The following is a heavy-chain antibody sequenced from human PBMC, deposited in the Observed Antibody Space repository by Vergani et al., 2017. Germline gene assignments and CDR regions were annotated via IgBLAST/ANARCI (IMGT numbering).Heavy chain of an antibody. CDR1: GGSISSYY. V-gene: IGHV4-59*01. D-gene: IGHD3-9*01. CDR2: IYYSGST. CDR3: ARDGNYDLLTGYTKGWFDP. Sequence: QVQLQESGPGLVKPSETLSLTCTVSGGSISSYYWSWIRQPPGKGLEWIGYIYYSGSTNYNPSLKSRVTISVDTSKNQFSLKLSSVTAADTAVYYCARDGNYDLLTGYTKGWFDPWGQGTLVTVSS. J-gene: IGHJ5*02.